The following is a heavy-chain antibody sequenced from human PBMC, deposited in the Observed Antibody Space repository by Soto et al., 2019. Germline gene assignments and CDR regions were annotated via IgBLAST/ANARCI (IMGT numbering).Heavy chain of an antibody. CDR2: FDPEDGET. V-gene: IGHV1-24*01. D-gene: IGHD2-2*02. J-gene: IGHJ5*02. CDR3: ATYCSSTSCYTGTYNWFDP. CDR1: GYTLTELS. Sequence: ASVKVSCKVSGYTLTELSMHWVRQAPGKGREWMGGFDPEDGETIYAQKFQGRVTMTEDTSTDTAYMELSSLRSEDTAVYYCATYCSSTSCYTGTYNWFDPWGQGTPVTVSS.